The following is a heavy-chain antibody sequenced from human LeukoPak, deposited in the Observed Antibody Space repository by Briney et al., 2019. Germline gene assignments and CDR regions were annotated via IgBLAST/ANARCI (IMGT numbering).Heavy chain of an antibody. V-gene: IGHV3-23*01. CDR2: ISGSGGST. D-gene: IGHD2-8*02. CDR1: GFTFSAYA. J-gene: IGHJ4*02. Sequence: GGSLRLSCAVSGFTFSAYAMSWVRQAPGKGLEWVSAISGSGGSTYYAESVKGRFTISRDNSKNTLSLQMNSLRAEDTAVYYCARDHSGYFDYWGQGTLVTVSS. CDR3: ARDHSGYFDY.